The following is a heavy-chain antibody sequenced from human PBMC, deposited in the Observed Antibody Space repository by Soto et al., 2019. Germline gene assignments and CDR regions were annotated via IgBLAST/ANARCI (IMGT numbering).Heavy chain of an antibody. D-gene: IGHD3-10*01. CDR2: VHFSGSA. CDR1: SGFISSGDYY. V-gene: IGHV4-30-4*01. Sequence: SETLSLTCTVSSGFISSGDYYWSWIRQSPGKGLEWIGYVHFSGSAYYNPSLKSRLSISVDTSKNQFSLRLTSMTASDAAVYYCARASYLGGYCMTFDYWGQGTQVTVSS. CDR3: ARASYLGGYCMTFDY. J-gene: IGHJ4*02.